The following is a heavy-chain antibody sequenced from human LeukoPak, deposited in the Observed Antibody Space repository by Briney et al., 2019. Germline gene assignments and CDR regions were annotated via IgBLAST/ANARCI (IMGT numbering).Heavy chain of an antibody. D-gene: IGHD4-17*01. CDR1: GFTFSSFE. Sequence: GGSLRLSCAASGFTFSSFEMNWVRQTPGKGLEWVSYISSSGSSIYYADPVKGRFTISRDNAKNSLYLQMNSLRAADTAVYYCARGRVTGDYVRDFDYWGQGTLVTVSS. V-gene: IGHV3-48*03. CDR3: ARGRVTGDYVRDFDY. CDR2: ISSSGSSI. J-gene: IGHJ4*02.